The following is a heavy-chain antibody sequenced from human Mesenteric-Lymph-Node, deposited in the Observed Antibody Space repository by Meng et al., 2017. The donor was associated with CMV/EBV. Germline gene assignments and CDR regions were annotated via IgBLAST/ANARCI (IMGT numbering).Heavy chain of an antibody. J-gene: IGHJ4*02. V-gene: IGHV3-23*03. CDR3: AKGGCSGGSCYYYFDY. Sequence: GESLKISCAASGFTFSSYGMHWVRQAPGKGLEWVSLLYNGDIRTYYADAVKGRFTISRDNSNNTLYLQMNSLRAEDTALYYCAKGGCSGGSCYYYFDYWGQGTLVTVSS. CDR2: LYNGDIRT. D-gene: IGHD2-15*01. CDR1: GFTFSSYG.